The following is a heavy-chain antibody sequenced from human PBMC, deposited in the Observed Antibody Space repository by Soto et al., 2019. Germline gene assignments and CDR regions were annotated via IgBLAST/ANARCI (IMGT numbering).Heavy chain of an antibody. J-gene: IGHJ4*02. V-gene: IGHV2-5*02. CDR3: ARIFDFWRGYYSYY. CDR1: GFSLSTSGVA. D-gene: IGHD3-3*01. Sequence: SGPTLVNPIHTRTLTCTFSGFSLSTSGVAVGWIRQAPRKAPEWLAFIFWDDDKRYSPSLENRLTITKDTSKNQVVLTMTNMDPVDKATYYCARIFDFWRGYYSYYLGRGTLVPV. CDR2: IFWDDDK.